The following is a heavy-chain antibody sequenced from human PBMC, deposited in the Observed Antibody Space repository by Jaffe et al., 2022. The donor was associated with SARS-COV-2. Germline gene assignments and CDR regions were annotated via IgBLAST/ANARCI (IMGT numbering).Heavy chain of an antibody. CDR1: GGSISSSSYY. V-gene: IGHV4-39*01. D-gene: IGHD2-21*01. J-gene: IGHJ5*02. CDR3: ARHSSPVITQGGWFDP. CDR2: IYYSGST. Sequence: QLQLQESGPGLVKPSETLSLTCTVSGGSISSSSYYWGWIRQPPGKGLEWIGSIYYSGSTYYNPSLKSRVTISVDTSKNQFSLKLSSVTAADTAVYYCARHSSPVITQGGWFDPWGQGTLVTVSS.